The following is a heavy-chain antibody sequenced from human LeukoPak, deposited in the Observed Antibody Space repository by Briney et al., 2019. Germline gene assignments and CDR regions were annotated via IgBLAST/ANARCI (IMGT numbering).Heavy chain of an antibody. CDR3: ARDSYCTNGVCYTPYDY. V-gene: IGHV3-21*01. D-gene: IGHD2-8*01. CDR1: GFTFSSYS. J-gene: IGHJ4*02. Sequence: GGSLRLSCAASGFTFSSYSMNWVRHAPAKGLEWVSSISSSSSYIYYADSVKGRFTISRDNAKNSLYLQMNSLRAEDTAVYYCARDSYCTNGVCYTPYDYWGQGTLVTVS. CDR2: ISSSSSYI.